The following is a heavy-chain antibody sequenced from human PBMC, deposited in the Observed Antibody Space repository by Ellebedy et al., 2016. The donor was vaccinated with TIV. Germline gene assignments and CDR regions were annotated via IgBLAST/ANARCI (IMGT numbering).Heavy chain of an antibody. D-gene: IGHD3-10*01. V-gene: IGHV3-74*01. J-gene: IGHJ3*02. CDR2: IKSDGSST. CDR1: GFTFEGYA. CDR3: TRMGRATPGFDI. Sequence: GGSLRLXXAASGFTFEGYAMHWIRQAPGKGLVWVSRIKSDGSSTNYADSVKGRFTISRDNAKNTLYLQMNSLRADDTGVYYCTRMGRATPGFDIWGQGTIVTVSS.